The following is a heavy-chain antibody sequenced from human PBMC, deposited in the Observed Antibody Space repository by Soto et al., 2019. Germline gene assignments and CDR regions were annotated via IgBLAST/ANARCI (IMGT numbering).Heavy chain of an antibody. Sequence: PGGSLRLSCAASGFTFSSYSMNWVRQAPGKGLEWVSSISSSSSYIYYADSVKGRFTISRDNAKNSLYLQMNSLRAEDAAVYYCARSGYDILTGYYLSYWGQGTLVTVSS. CDR2: ISSSSSYI. V-gene: IGHV3-21*01. D-gene: IGHD3-9*01. CDR3: ARSGYDILTGYYLSY. CDR1: GFTFSSYS. J-gene: IGHJ4*02.